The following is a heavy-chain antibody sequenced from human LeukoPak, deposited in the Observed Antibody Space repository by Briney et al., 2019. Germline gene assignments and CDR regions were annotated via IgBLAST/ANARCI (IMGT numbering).Heavy chain of an antibody. CDR3: ARDIWFQQLVPYYFDY. CDR2: IYYSGRT. D-gene: IGHD6-13*01. Sequence: PSETLSLTCTVSYGSISDISYYWGWIRQPPGKGLEWIGSIYYSGRTYYNSSLKSRVTISVDTSKNQFSLKVTSVTAADTAVYYCARDIWFQQLVPYYFDYWGQGTLVTVSS. CDR1: YGSISDISYY. V-gene: IGHV4-39*07. J-gene: IGHJ4*02.